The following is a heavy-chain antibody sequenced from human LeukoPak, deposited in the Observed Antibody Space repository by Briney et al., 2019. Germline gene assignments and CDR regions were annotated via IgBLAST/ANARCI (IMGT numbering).Heavy chain of an antibody. Sequence: SETLSLTCTVSGGSISSYYWSWIRQPAGKGLEWIGRISTSGSTNYKSSLKSRVTMSVDTSKNQFSLKLSSVTAADTAVYYCARVNYYDSSGYFAPFNHWGQGTLVTVSS. CDR2: ISTSGST. CDR3: ARVNYYDSSGYFAPFNH. D-gene: IGHD3-22*01. J-gene: IGHJ4*02. V-gene: IGHV4-4*07. CDR1: GGSISSYY.